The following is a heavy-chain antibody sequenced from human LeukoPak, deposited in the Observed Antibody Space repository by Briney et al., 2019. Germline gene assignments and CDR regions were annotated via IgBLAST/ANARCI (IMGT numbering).Heavy chain of an antibody. CDR2: IYYSGST. V-gene: IGHV4-39*01. CDR3: TGHLYYFNY. CDR1: GGSVSSSSYY. Sequence: SETLSLTCSVSGGSVSSSSYYWGWIRQPPEKGLEWIGSIYYSGSTYYNPSLKSRVTISEITSKNQFSLKLSSVTAADTAVYFCTGHLYYFNYWGQGTLVSVPS. J-gene: IGHJ4*02.